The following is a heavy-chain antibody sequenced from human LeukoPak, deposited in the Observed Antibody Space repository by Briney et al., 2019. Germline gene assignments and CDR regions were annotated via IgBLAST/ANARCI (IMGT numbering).Heavy chain of an antibody. CDR3: ARDRRFDY. J-gene: IGHJ4*02. CDR1: GFTFSTYA. Sequence: GGSLRLSCAAYGFTFSTYAMNWVRQAPGKGLEWVSVISGSGGSTDYADSVKGRFTISRDNSKNTLYLQMNSLRAEDTAVYYCARDRRFDYWGQGTLVTVSS. CDR2: ISGSGGST. V-gene: IGHV3-23*01.